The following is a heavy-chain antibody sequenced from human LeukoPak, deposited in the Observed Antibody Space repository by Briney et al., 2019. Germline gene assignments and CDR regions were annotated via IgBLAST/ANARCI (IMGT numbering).Heavy chain of an antibody. CDR2: IIPIFGTA. V-gene: IGHV1-69*05. D-gene: IGHD3-22*01. J-gene: IGHJ4*02. Sequence: SVKVSCKASGDTFSSYAISWVQQAPEQGLEWIGRIIPIFGTANYAQKFQGRVTITTDESTSTAYMELSSLRSEDTAVYYCARDYYDSSGYYNDYWGQGTLVTVSS. CDR3: ARDYYDSSGYYNDY. CDR1: GDTFSSYA.